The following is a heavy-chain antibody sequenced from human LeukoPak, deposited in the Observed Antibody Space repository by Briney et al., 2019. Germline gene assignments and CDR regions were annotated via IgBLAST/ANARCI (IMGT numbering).Heavy chain of an antibody. Sequence: PGGSLRLSCAASGFTFSSYAMSWVRQVPGKGLEWVSAISGSGGSTYYADSVKGRFTISRDNSKNTLYLQMNSLRAEDTAVYYCAKGGAYCGGDCYSPGSYFDYWGQGTLVTVSS. D-gene: IGHD2-21*02. CDR1: GFTFSSYA. CDR3: AKGGAYCGGDCYSPGSYFDY. J-gene: IGHJ4*02. CDR2: ISGSGGST. V-gene: IGHV3-23*01.